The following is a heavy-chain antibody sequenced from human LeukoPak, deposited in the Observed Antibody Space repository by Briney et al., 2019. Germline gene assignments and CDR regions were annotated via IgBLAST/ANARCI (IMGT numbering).Heavy chain of an antibody. V-gene: IGHV1-18*01. J-gene: IGHJ6*02. CDR2: ISAYTGNT. CDR1: GYTFTSYG. CDR3: ARVLGFCSSTSCYYYYYHGMDV. D-gene: IGHD2-2*01. Sequence: ASVKVSCKASGYTFTSYGISWVRQAPGQGLEWMGWISAYTGNTNYAQKLQGRVTMTTDTSTSTAYMELRSLRSDDTAVYYCARVLGFCSSTSCYYYYYHGMDVWGQGTSVTVSS.